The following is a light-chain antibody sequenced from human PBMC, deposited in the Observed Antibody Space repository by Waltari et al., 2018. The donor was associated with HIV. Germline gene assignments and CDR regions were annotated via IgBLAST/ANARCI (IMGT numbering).Light chain of an antibody. V-gene: IGLV1-51*01. CDR3: GTWDSSLSAGV. J-gene: IGLJ3*02. Sequence: QSVLTQPPSVSAAPGQKVTISCSGNSSNIGTNFVSWYQQFPGTAPKPLIHDTDKRPSGIPERFSGSKSGTSATLGITGLQTGDEAVYYCGTWDSSLSAGVFGGGTKVTVL. CDR2: DTD. CDR1: SSNIGTNF.